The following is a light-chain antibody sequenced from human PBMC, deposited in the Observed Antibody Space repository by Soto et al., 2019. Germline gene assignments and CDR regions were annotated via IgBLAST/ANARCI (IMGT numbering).Light chain of an antibody. CDR2: DNN. CDR3: GTWDISLSAVA. Sequence: QSVLTQPPSVYAASGQRVTISCSGGNSNIGNNYVSWYQQLPGTAPKLPIYDNNKRPSGIPDRISGSKSGTSATLRITGLQTGDEAEYWCGTWDISLSAVAFGGGTKVTVL. J-gene: IGLJ3*02. V-gene: IGLV1-51*01. CDR1: NSNIGNNY.